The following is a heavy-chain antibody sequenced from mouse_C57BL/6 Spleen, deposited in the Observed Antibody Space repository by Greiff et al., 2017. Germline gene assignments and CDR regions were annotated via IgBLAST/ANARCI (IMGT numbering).Heavy chain of an antibody. V-gene: IGHV1-80*01. J-gene: IGHJ2*01. CDR1: GYAFSSYW. CDR3: SRWKDDCDGYYFDT. CDR2: IYPGEGDT. Sequence: VQLQQSGAELVQPGASVKISCNASGYAFSSYWMNWVKQRPGKGLEWIGQIYPGEGDTNYNGKFKGKATLTADKSSSTAYMQLSSLTSEDSAVYFCSRWKDDCDGYYFDTRGYGTTLPVSS. D-gene: IGHD2-4*01.